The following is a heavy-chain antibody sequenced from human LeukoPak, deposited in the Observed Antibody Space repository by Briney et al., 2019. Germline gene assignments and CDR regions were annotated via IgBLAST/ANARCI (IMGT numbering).Heavy chain of an antibody. V-gene: IGHV3-23*01. Sequence: GGSLRLSCAASGFIFTNYAMSWVRQAPGKGLEWVSGISATGANTYYADSVKGRLTVSRDNSKNTPYLQMYSLRVEGTAVYYCAKALTTMSTGNWFDPWGQGTLVTVFS. CDR3: AKALTTMSTGNWFDP. CDR2: ISATGANT. D-gene: IGHD4-17*01. CDR1: GFIFTNYA. J-gene: IGHJ5*02.